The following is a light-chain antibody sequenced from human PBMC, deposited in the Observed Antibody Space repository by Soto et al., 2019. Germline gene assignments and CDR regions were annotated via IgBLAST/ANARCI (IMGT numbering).Light chain of an antibody. CDR1: SSDIGAYNY. CDR2: EVT. J-gene: IGLJ1*01. V-gene: IGLV2-8*01. Sequence: QSALTQPPSASGSPGQSVTISCTGTSSDIGAYNYVSWYQQHPGKVPKLIIHEVTKRPSGVPDRFSASKSGSTASLTVSGLQAEDEADYYCSSHGGANNFYVFGTGTKVTVL. CDR3: SSHGGANNFYV.